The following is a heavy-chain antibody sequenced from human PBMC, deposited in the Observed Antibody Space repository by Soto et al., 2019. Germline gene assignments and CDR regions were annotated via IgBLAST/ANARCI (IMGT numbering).Heavy chain of an antibody. D-gene: IGHD3-22*01. CDR3: ARDVPSYYYDNGYCDL. Sequence: EVQLVESGGGLVQPGGSLRLSCAASGFTFSSYEMNWVRQAPGKGLEWVSYISSSGSTIYYADSVKGRFTISRDNAKNSLYLQMNSLRAEDTAVYYCARDVPSYYYDNGYCDLWGRGTLVTVSS. V-gene: IGHV3-48*03. CDR1: GFTFSSYE. J-gene: IGHJ2*01. CDR2: ISSSGSTI.